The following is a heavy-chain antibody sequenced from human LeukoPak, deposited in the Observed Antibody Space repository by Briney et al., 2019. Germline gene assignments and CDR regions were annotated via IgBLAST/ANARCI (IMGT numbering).Heavy chain of an antibody. CDR2: IYHSGST. CDR3: AGSSLLRIDAFDI. D-gene: IGHD1-26*01. J-gene: IGHJ3*02. V-gene: IGHV4-34*01. CDR1: GGSFSGYY. Sequence: PSETLSLTCAVYGGSFSGYYWSWIRQPPGKGLEWIGGIYHSGSTYYNPSLKSRVTMSLDRSKNQFSLKLISVTAADTAVYYCAGSSLLRIDAFDIWGQGTMVTVSS.